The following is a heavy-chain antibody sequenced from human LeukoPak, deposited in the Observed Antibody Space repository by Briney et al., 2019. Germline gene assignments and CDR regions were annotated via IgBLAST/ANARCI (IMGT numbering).Heavy chain of an antibody. CDR1: GFPLSSYA. Sequence: GGSLRPSCAASGFPLSSYAMSWVRQVPGKGLEWVSATSSSDDGTYHADSVRGRFTIYRDNFRNTLYLQMNRLRVEDAALYYCARAPVTSCRGAFCYPFDLWGQGVLVTVSS. D-gene: IGHD2-21*01. CDR2: TSSSDDGT. J-gene: IGHJ4*02. CDR3: ARAPVTSCRGAFCYPFDL. V-gene: IGHV3-23*01.